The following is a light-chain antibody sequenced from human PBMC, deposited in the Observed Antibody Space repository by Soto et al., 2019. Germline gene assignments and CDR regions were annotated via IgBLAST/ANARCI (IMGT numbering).Light chain of an antibody. V-gene: IGLV1-44*01. Sequence: QSVLTQPPSASGTPGQRVTISGSGSSSNIGSTTVNWYQHLPGTAPKLLTYTNNQRPSGVPDRFSGSKSGTSAALAIRGLQSEDEADYYCASWDDSLNCVVFGGGTQLPVL. J-gene: IGLJ2*01. CDR2: TNN. CDR3: ASWDDSLNCVV. CDR1: SSNIGSTT.